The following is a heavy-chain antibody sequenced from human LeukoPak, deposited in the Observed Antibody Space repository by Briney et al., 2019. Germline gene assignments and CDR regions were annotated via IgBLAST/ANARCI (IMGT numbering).Heavy chain of an antibody. D-gene: IGHD3-22*01. CDR1: GFSVSGNY. CDR2: IYSGGST. V-gene: IGHV3-66*01. J-gene: IGHJ4*02. Sequence: GGSLRPSCAASGFSVSGNYMSWVRQAPGKGLEWVSVIYSGGSTYYADSVKGRFTISRDNSKNTVYLQMNSLRPEDTAVYYCARDGSQWLDIYWGQGTLVTVSS. CDR3: ARDGSQWLDIY.